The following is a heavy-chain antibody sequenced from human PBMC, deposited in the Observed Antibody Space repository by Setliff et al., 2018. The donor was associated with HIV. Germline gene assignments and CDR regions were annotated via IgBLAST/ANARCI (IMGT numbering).Heavy chain of an antibody. CDR2: VYHSGST. D-gene: IGHD3-22*01. CDR3: ARCMTMTGNWFDP. V-gene: IGHV4-59*08. CDR1: GGSISSDY. J-gene: IGHJ5*02. Sequence: SETLSLTCTVSGGSISSDYWSWIRQPPGKGLEWIGYVYHSGSTNYNPSLKSRVTISVDTSKNQFSMKLRSVTAADTAVYYCARCMTMTGNWFDPWGQGTLVTVSS.